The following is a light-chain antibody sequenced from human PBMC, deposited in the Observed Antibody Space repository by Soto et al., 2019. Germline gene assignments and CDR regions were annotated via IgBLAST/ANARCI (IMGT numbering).Light chain of an antibody. CDR1: QSVSSD. J-gene: IGKJ4*01. V-gene: IGKV3-15*01. CDR3: QQYNKWPPT. CDR2: GAS. Sequence: EIVMTQSPATLSVSPGERATLSCRASQSVSSDLAWYQQKPGQAPRLLIYGASTRATSIPARCSGSGSGTEFTLTISSLPSEDFAVYYCQQYNKWPPTFGGGTKVEIK.